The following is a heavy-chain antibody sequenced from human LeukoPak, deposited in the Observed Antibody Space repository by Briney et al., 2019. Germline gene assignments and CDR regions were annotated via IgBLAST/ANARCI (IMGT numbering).Heavy chain of an antibody. Sequence: GGSLRLSCAASGFTFSTYTMHWVRQAPGKGLEWVAVILYDGSIKQYAESVKGRFTISRDNSKNTLDLQMNSLGVEDTAVYHCARIRTAYCGTTKCREFDHWGPGTLVAVSS. CDR1: GFTFSTYT. V-gene: IGHV3-30*04. CDR2: ILYDGSIK. D-gene: IGHD2-21*01. CDR3: ARIRTAYCGTTKCREFDH. J-gene: IGHJ4*02.